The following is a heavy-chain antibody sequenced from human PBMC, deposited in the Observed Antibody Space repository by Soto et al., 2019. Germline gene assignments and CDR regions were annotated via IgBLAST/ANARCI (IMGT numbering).Heavy chain of an antibody. J-gene: IGHJ5*02. CDR1: GGSISSGDYY. V-gene: IGHV4-30-4*01. CDR3: ASGIYCSGGSCYGILTHLGWFDP. CDR2: IYYSGST. D-gene: IGHD2-15*01. Sequence: SETLSLTCTVSGGSISSGDYYWSWIRQPPGKGLEWIGYIYYSGSTYYNPSLKSRVTISVDTSKNQFSLKLSSVTAADTAVYYCASGIYCSGGSCYGILTHLGWFDPWGQGTLVTVSS.